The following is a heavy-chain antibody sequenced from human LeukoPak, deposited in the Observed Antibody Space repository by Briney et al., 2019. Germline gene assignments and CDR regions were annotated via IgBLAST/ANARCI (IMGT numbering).Heavy chain of an antibody. J-gene: IGHJ4*02. Sequence: SETLSHTCSVSGGSINSYYWSWIRQPAGKGLEWIGRIYSGGSTNYNPSLESRVTMSVDTSKNQFYLKLRSVTAADTAVYYCAGVNYLAPFDYWGQGTLVTVSS. CDR3: AGVNYLAPFDY. CDR2: IYSGGST. CDR1: GGSINSYY. V-gene: IGHV4-4*07. D-gene: IGHD1-7*01.